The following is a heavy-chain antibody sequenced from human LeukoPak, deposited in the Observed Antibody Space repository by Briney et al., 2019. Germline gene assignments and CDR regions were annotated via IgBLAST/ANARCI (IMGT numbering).Heavy chain of an antibody. CDR1: GYTFTGYY. CDR3: ARGRSDRITMIVVAVFDP. CDR2: INPNSGGT. D-gene: IGHD3-22*01. Sequence: ASVKVSCKASGYTFTGYYMHWVRQAPGQGLEWMGWINPNSGGTNYAQKFQGRVTMTRDTSISTAYMKLSRLRSDDTAVYYCARGRSDRITMIVVAVFDPWGQGTLVTVSS. V-gene: IGHV1-2*02. J-gene: IGHJ5*02.